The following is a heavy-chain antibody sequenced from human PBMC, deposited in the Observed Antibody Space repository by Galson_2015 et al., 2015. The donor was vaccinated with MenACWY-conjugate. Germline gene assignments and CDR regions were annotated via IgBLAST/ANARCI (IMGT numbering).Heavy chain of an antibody. CDR2: TKEDGSEK. Sequence: SLRLSCAASGFTFSSYWMTWVRQAPGKGLEWVANTKEDGSEKYYVDSVKGRFTISRDNAKNSLYLQMNSLRADDTAVYYCARHILGAVYGIYVWGQGTTVTVSS. CDR1: GFTFSSYW. CDR3: ARHILGAVYGIYV. J-gene: IGHJ6*02. D-gene: IGHD1-26*01. V-gene: IGHV3-7*03.